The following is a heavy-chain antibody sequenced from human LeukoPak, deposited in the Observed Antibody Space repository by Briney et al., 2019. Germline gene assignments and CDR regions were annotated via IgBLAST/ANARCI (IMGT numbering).Heavy chain of an antibody. J-gene: IGHJ4*02. V-gene: IGHV3-74*01. CDR2: INSDGSTT. Sequence: PGGSLRLSCAASGFTFSSYWMHWVRQAPGKGLVWVSRINSDGSTTSYADSVKGRFTISRDNAKNSLYLQMNSLRAEDTAVYYCARDPVGATNPSFDYWGQGTLVTVSS. D-gene: IGHD1-26*01. CDR3: ARDPVGATNPSFDY. CDR1: GFTFSSYW.